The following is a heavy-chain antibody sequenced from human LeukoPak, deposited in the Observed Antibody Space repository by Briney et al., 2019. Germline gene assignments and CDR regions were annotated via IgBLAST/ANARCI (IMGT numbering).Heavy chain of an antibody. Sequence: GGSLRLSCAASGFTFSTYGMHWVRQAPGKGLEWVAVIWYGGSNTYYADSVKGRFTISRDNSKNTLYLQMNSLRAEDTAVYYCARDPSRGIVVVPARHFDYWGQGTLVTASS. J-gene: IGHJ4*02. CDR3: ARDPSRGIVVVPARHFDY. CDR2: IWYGGSNT. D-gene: IGHD2-2*01. CDR1: GFTFSTYG. V-gene: IGHV3-33*08.